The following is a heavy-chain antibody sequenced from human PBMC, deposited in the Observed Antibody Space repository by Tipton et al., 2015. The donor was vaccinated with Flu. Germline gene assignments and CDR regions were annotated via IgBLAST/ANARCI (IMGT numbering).Heavy chain of an antibody. CDR1: GFTFSSYA. J-gene: IGHJ3*02. D-gene: IGHD3-10*01. V-gene: IGHV3-7*01. Sequence: GSLRLSCAASGFTFSSYAMSWVRQAPGKGLEWVANIKQDGSEKYYVDSVKGRFTIPRDNAKNSLYLQMNSLRAEDTAVYYCARAEFFGASDAFDIWGQGTMVTVSS. CDR3: ARAEFFGASDAFDI. CDR2: IKQDGSEK.